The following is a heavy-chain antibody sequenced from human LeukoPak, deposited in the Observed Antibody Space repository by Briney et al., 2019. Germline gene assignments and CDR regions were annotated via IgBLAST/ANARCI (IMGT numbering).Heavy chain of an antibody. CDR2: IYTSGST. V-gene: IGHV4-4*07. CDR1: GGSISSYY. CDR3: ARDGTVVAVAALDAFDI. J-gene: IGHJ3*02. Sequence: SETLSLTCTVSGGSISSYYWSWIRQPAGKGLEWIGRIYTSGSTNYNPSLKSRVTMSVDTSKNQFSLKLSSETAADTAVYYCARDGTVVAVAALDAFDIWGQGTMVTVSS. D-gene: IGHD2-15*01.